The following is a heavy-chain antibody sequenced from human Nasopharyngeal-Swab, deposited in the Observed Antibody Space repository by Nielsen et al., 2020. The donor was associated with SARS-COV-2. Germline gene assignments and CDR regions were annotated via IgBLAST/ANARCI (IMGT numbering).Heavy chain of an antibody. CDR2: INPIFGTA. CDR1: GCTFSSYA. V-gene: IGHV1-69*13. Sequence: SVKVSCKASGCTFSSYAISWVRQAPGQGLEWMGGINPIFGTANYAQKFQGRVTITADESTTTAYMELSSLRSEDTAVYYCAGDAASSREGYCGYWGQGTLVTVAS. J-gene: IGHJ4*02. CDR3: AGDAASSREGYCGY. D-gene: IGHD6-13*01.